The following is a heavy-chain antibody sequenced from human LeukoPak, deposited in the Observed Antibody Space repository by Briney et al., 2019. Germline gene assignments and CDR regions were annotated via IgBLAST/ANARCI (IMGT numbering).Heavy chain of an antibody. V-gene: IGHV1-2*02. CDR1: GYTFTGYY. D-gene: IGHD1-26*01. CDR2: INPKSGGT. CDR3: ARGSIVGATPLDY. Sequence: ASVKVSCKASGYTFTGYYMHWVRQAPGQGLEWMGWINPKSGGTHYAQKFQGRVTMTGDTSINTAYMELSRLRSDDTAVYHCARGSIVGATPLDYWGQGTLVTVSS. J-gene: IGHJ4*02.